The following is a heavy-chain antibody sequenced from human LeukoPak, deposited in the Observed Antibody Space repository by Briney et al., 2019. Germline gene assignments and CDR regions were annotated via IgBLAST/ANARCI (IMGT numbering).Heavy chain of an antibody. Sequence: SETLSLTCAVYGGSFSGYYWSWIRQPPGKGLEWIGEINHGGSTNYNPSLKSRVTISVDTSKNQFSLKLSSVTAADTAVYYCARASSPNYGDYVYYYYYYMDVWGKGTTVTVSS. CDR2: INHGGST. J-gene: IGHJ6*03. CDR3: ARASSPNYGDYVYYYYYYMDV. D-gene: IGHD4-17*01. V-gene: IGHV4-34*01. CDR1: GGSFSGYY.